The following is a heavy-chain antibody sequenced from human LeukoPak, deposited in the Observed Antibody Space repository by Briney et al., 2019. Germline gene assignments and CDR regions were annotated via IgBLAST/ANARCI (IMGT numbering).Heavy chain of an antibody. CDR3: ARALLSGSYRYYYYYYMDV. D-gene: IGHD1-26*01. CDR2: INLDGSEK. CDR1: GFTFSTYW. Sequence: GGSLRLSCAASGFTFSTYWMTWVRQAPGKGLEWVANINLDGSEKYYVDSMKGRFTISRDNAKNSLSLQMSSLRAEDTAVYYCARALLSGSYRYYYYYYMDVWGKGTTVTVSS. J-gene: IGHJ6*03. V-gene: IGHV3-7*01.